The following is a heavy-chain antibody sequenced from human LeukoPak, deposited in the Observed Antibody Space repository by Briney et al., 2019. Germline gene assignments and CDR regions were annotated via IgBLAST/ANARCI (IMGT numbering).Heavy chain of an antibody. V-gene: IGHV1-8*01. CDR3: ARGLSSSWYRIGY. J-gene: IGHJ4*02. Sequence: GASAKVSCKASGYTFTSYDINWVRQATGQGLEWMGWMNPNSGNTGYAQKFQGRVTMTRNTSISTAYMELSSLRSEDTAVYYCARGLSSSWYRIGYWGQGTLVTVSS. D-gene: IGHD6-13*01. CDR1: GYTFTSYD. CDR2: MNPNSGNT.